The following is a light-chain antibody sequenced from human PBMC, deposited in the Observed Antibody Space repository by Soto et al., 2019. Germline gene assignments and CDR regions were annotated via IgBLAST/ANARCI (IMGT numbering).Light chain of an antibody. J-gene: IGKJ1*01. CDR2: WAS. CDR1: QSVFASHNNKNF. V-gene: IGKV4-1*01. Sequence: DIVMTQSPDSLAVSLGDRATINCKSSQSVFASHNNKNFLAWYQQRPGQPPKLLIYWASTREVGVPDRFSGSRSGTDFTLTISGLQAEDVAVYYCHQYHSAPPAFGQGTKVEIK. CDR3: HQYHSAPPA.